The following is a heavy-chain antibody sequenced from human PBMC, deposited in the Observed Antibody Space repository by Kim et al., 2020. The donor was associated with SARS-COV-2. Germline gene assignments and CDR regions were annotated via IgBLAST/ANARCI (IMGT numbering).Heavy chain of an antibody. CDR3: ARALRATNWFDP. J-gene: IGHJ5*02. CDR2: IYYSGST. Sequence: SETLSLTCTVSGGSISSGGYYWSWIRQHPGKGLEWIGYIYYSGSTYYNPSLKSRVTISVDTSKNQFSLKLSSVTAADTAVYYCARALRATNWFDPWGQGTLVTVSS. CDR1: GGSISSGGYY. D-gene: IGHD1-26*01. V-gene: IGHV4-31*03.